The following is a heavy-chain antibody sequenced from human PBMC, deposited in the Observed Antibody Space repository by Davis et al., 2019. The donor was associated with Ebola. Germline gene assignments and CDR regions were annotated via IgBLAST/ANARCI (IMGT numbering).Heavy chain of an antibody. CDR2: INPNSGGT. D-gene: IGHD6-13*01. CDR1: GYTFTGYY. J-gene: IGHJ4*02. CDR3: AASTSSPLVNDY. V-gene: IGHV1-2*06. Sequence: AASVKVSCQASGYTFTGYYMHWVRQAPGQGLEWMGRINPNSGGTNYAQKFQGRVTMTRDTSISTAYMELSRLRSDDTAVYYCAASTSSPLVNDYWGQGTLVTVSS.